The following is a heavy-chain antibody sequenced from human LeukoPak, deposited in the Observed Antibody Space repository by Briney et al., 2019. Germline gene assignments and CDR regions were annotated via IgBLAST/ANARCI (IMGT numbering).Heavy chain of an antibody. J-gene: IGHJ4*02. CDR3: ARVWGSWPQLSLDY. CDR1: GFTFSSYS. Sequence: GGSLRLSCAASGFTFSSYSMNWVRQAPGKGLVWVSYISSSSSTIYYADSVKGRFTISRDNAKNSLYLQMNSLRAEDTAVYYCARVWGSWPQLSLDYWGQGTLVTVSS. CDR2: ISSSSSTI. V-gene: IGHV3-48*01. D-gene: IGHD3-16*01.